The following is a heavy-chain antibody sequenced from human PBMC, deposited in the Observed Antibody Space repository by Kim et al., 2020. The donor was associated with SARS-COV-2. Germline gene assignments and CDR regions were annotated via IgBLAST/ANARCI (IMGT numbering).Heavy chain of an antibody. V-gene: IGHV1-46*01. J-gene: IGHJ5*02. CDR2: INPSGGST. CDR1: GYTFTSYY. CDR3: ARDPYWDYYDSSGYYGEHNWFDP. Sequence: ASVKVSCKASGYTFTSYYMHWVRQAPGQGLEWMGIINPSGGSTSYAQKFQGRVTMTRDTSTSTVYMELSSLRSEDTAVYYCARDPYWDYYDSSGYYGEHNWFDPWGQGTLVTVSS. D-gene: IGHD3-22*01.